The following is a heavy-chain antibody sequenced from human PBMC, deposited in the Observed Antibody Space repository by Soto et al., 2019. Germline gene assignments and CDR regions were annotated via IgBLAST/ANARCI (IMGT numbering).Heavy chain of an antibody. CDR2: INHSGST. CDR3: ARDPQWLATLYYFDY. CDR1: GGSFSGYY. Sequence: PSETLSLTCAVYGGSFSGYYWSWIRQPPGKGLEWIGEINHSGSTNYNPSLKSRVTISVDTSKNQFSLKLSSVTAADTAVYYCARDPQWLATLYYFDYWGQGTLVTVSS. D-gene: IGHD6-19*01. V-gene: IGHV4-34*01. J-gene: IGHJ4*02.